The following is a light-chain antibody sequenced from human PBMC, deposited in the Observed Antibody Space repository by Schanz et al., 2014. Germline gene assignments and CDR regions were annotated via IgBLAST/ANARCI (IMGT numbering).Light chain of an antibody. CDR3: SSYTSSNTWM. CDR1: TTDVGGYNY. V-gene: IGLV2-14*03. CDR2: DVT. J-gene: IGLJ3*02. Sequence: QSALTQPASVSGSPGQSITISCAGTTTDVGGYNYVSWYQQHPGKAPKLIIYDVTNRPSGVSHRFSGSKSGNTASLTISGLQAEDEADYYCSSYTSSNTWMFGGGTKLTVL.